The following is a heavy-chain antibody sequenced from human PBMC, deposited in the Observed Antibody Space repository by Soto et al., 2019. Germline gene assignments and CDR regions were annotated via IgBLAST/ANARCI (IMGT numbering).Heavy chain of an antibody. Sequence: QVQLVQSGGGLVQPGMSLRLYCVASGFTFSSYAMEWVRQAPGKGLEWVAVVSYDGSNTFYADSVRGRFTISRDTSENTLYLHMDSLRIEDTSMYYCARVRRLQLLYGKDAFDVWGQGTMVTVSS. V-gene: IGHV3-30*04. CDR1: GFTFSSYA. CDR2: VSYDGSNT. CDR3: ARVRRLQLLYGKDAFDV. J-gene: IGHJ3*01. D-gene: IGHD1-7*01.